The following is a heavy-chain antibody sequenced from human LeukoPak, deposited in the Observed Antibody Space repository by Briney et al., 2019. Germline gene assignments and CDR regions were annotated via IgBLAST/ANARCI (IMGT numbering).Heavy chain of an antibody. CDR3: ARFSGSYYIGVDY. V-gene: IGHV4-61*02. Sequence: SETLSLTCTVSGGSISSGSYYWSWIRQPAGKGLEWIGRIYTSGSTNYNPSLKSRVTISVDTSKNQFSLKLSSVTAADTAVYYCARFSGSYYIGVDYWGQGILVTVSS. CDR1: GGSISSGSYY. J-gene: IGHJ4*02. D-gene: IGHD3-10*01. CDR2: IYTSGST.